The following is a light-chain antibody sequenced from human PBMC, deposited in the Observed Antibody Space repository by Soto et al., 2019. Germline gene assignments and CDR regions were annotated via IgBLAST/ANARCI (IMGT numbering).Light chain of an antibody. CDR3: QQRRSWQVT. Sequence: ENVLTQSPATLSLSPGEGATLSCRASQSINTYLAWYQQKPGQAPGLLIYDASKRATGIPARFSGSGSGTNFTLTISSLEPEDFAVYYCQQRRSWQVTFGQGTRLEIK. CDR1: QSINTY. J-gene: IGKJ5*01. CDR2: DAS. V-gene: IGKV3D-11*02.